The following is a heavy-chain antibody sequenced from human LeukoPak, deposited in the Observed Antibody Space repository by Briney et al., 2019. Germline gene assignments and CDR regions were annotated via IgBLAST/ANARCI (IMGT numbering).Heavy chain of an antibody. J-gene: IGHJ4*02. CDR2: INPNSGGT. V-gene: IGHV1-2*02. CDR1: GYTFTDYY. Sequence: GASVKVSCKASGYTFTDYYLHWVRQAPGQGLEWMGWINPNSGGTNYAQTFQGRVTMTRDTSITTAYLELSRLRSDDTAVYYCARIGYNHYFYYWGQGTLVTVSS. D-gene: IGHD1-14*01. CDR3: ARIGYNHYFYY.